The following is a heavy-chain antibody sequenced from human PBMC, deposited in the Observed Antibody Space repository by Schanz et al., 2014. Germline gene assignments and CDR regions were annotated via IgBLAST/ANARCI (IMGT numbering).Heavy chain of an antibody. CDR2: ISHNSHYT. CDR3: ARDGYRNGRPFDH. CDR1: GFTFSDYY. D-gene: IGHD5-18*01. Sequence: QVQLVESGGGLVTPGGSLRLSCAASGFTFSDYYMSWIRQAPGKGLEWVSYISHNSHYTNYADSVKGRFTISRDTAENSVYLQMNSLRAEDTAVYYCARDGYRNGRPFDHWGQGTRVTVSA. J-gene: IGHJ4*02. V-gene: IGHV3-11*06.